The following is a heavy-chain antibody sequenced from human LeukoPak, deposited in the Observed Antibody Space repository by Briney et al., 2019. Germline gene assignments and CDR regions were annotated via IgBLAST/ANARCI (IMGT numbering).Heavy chain of an antibody. V-gene: IGHV4-30-4*02. CDR2: IYYSRST. Sequence: SETLSLTCTVSGGSISSGDYYWSWIRQPPGKGLEWIGYIYYSRSTYYNPSLKSRVTISVDTSKNQFSLKLSSVTAADTAVYYCARAPPTPYYDILTATVDYFDYWGQGTLVTVSS. CDR1: GGSISSGDYY. D-gene: IGHD3-9*01. J-gene: IGHJ4*02. CDR3: ARAPPTPYYDILTATVDYFDY.